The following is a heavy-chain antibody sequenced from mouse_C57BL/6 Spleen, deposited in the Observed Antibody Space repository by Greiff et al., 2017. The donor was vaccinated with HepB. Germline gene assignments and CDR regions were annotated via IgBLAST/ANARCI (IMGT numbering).Heavy chain of an antibody. CDR3: ARQGDLYFDY. Sequence: QVQLQQPGAELVKPGASVKLSCKASGYTFTSYWMQWVKQRPGQGLEWIGEIDPSDSYTNYNQKFKGKATFTVDTSSSTAYMQLSRLTSEDSAVYYCARQGDLYFDYWGKGTTLTVSS. CDR1: GYTFTSYW. J-gene: IGHJ2*01. CDR2: IDPSDSYT. V-gene: IGHV1-50*01. D-gene: IGHD3-3*01.